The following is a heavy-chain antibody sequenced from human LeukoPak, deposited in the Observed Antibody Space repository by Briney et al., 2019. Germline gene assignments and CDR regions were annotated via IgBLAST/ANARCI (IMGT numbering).Heavy chain of an antibody. Sequence: ASVKVSCKASGYTFTSYDINWVRQATGQGLEWMGWMNPNSGNTGYAQKFQGRVTITRNTSISTAYMELSSLKAEDTAVYFCTTNAGTYGIDGWGQGTMVTVSS. CDR1: GYTFTSYD. CDR3: TTNAGTYGIDG. D-gene: IGHD1-26*01. J-gene: IGHJ3*01. V-gene: IGHV1-8*03. CDR2: MNPNSGNT.